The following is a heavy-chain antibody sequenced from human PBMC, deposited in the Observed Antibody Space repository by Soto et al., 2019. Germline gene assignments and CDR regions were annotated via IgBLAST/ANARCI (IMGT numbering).Heavy chain of an antibody. CDR2: INPSTGIT. CDR1: GYTFTNYY. J-gene: IGHJ4*02. V-gene: IGHV1-46*01. D-gene: IGHD1-26*01. Sequence: ASVKVSCKTSGYTFTNYYIHWVRQAPGQGLEWMGIINPSTGITSYAQQFQGRVTMTRDTPTTTVYMELNSLRADDTAVYYCVRDDVGVGIDSWGLGTLVTVSS. CDR3: VRDDVGVGIDS.